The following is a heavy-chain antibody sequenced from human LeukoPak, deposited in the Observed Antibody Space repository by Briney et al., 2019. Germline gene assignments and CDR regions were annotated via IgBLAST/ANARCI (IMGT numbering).Heavy chain of an antibody. V-gene: IGHV4-59*01. CDR3: ARAMETYSSSWYGGDYYRYYYMDV. CDR2: IYYSGST. J-gene: IGHJ6*03. D-gene: IGHD6-13*01. CDR1: GGSISSYY. Sequence: SETLSLTCTVSGGSISSYYWSWIRQPPGKGLEWIGYIYYSGSTNYNPSLKSRVTISVDTSKNQFSLKLSSVTAADTAVYYCARAMETYSSSWYGGDYYRYYYMDVWGKGTTVTVSS.